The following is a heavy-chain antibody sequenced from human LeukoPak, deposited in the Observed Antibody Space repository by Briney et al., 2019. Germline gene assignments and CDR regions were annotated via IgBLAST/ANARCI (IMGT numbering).Heavy chain of an antibody. D-gene: IGHD6-13*01. CDR3: ARALGAAAGIDY. CDR2: IYSGGST. J-gene: IGHJ4*02. CDR1: GFTVSSNY. Sequence: GGSLRFSCAASGFTVSSNYMSWVRQAPGKGLEWVSVIYSGGSTYYADSVKGRFTISRDNSKNTLYLQMNSLRAEDTAVYYCARALGAAAGIDYWGQGTLVTVSS. V-gene: IGHV3-53*01.